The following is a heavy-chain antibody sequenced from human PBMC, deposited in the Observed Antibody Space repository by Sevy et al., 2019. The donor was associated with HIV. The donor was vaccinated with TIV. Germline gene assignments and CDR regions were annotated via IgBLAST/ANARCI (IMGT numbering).Heavy chain of an antibody. CDR3: AKEDHDFWSGYYRRGPRGNFDY. CDR2: ISGSGGST. J-gene: IGHJ4*02. CDR1: GFTFSSYA. Sequence: GGCLRLSCTASGFTFSSYAMSCVRQAPGKGLEWVSAISGSGGSTYYADSVKGRFTISRDNSKNTLYLQMNSLRAEDKAVYYCAKEDHDFWSGYYRRGPRGNFDYGGQGTLVTVSS. D-gene: IGHD3-3*01. V-gene: IGHV3-23*01.